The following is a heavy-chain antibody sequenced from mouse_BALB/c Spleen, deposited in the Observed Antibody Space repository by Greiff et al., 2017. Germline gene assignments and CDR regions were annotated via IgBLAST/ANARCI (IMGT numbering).Heavy chain of an antibody. CDR1: GFTFSSFG. D-gene: IGHD1-1*01. J-gene: IGHJ4*01. Sequence: EVKLVESGGGLVQPGGSRKLSCAASGFTFSSFGMHWVRQAPEKGLEWVATISDGGSYTYYPDSVKGRFTISRDNAKNNLYLQMSSLKSEDTAMYYCARVYGSSYYYAMDYWGQGTSVTVSS. V-gene: IGHV5-6*03. CDR2: ISDGGSYT. CDR3: ARVYGSSYYYAMDY.